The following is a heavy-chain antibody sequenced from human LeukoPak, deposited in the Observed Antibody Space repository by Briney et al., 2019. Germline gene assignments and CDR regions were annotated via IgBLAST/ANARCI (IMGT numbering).Heavy chain of an antibody. Sequence: SETLSLTCTVSGYSISSGYHWGWIRQPPGKGLEWIGSIYHSGSTYYNPSLKSRVTISVDTSKNQFSLKLSSVTAADTAVYYCARDHRGYSYGYAANWFDPWGQGTLVTVSS. J-gene: IGHJ5*02. D-gene: IGHD5-18*01. CDR2: IYHSGST. CDR3: ARDHRGYSYGYAANWFDP. V-gene: IGHV4-38-2*02. CDR1: GYSISSGYH.